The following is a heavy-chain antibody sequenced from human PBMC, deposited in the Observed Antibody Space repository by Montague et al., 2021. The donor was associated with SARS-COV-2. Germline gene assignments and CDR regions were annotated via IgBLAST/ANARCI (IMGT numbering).Heavy chain of an antibody. CDR1: GGSITGYY. D-gene: IGHD4-23*01. CDR2: IYDGGAV. CDR3: VRDHPYGGPRGAYDI. V-gene: IGHV4-59*01. Sequence: SETLSLTCTVSGGSITGYYWSWLRRSPGKGLEWIAYIYDGGAVNXNPSLGSRVTISTDTSKNQLSLKVNSVTAADTAVYYCVRDHPYGGPRGAYDIWGQGTVVPVSS. J-gene: IGHJ3*02.